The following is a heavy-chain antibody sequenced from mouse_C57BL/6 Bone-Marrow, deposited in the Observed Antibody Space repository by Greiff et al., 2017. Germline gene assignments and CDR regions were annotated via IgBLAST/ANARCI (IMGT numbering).Heavy chain of an antibody. V-gene: IGHV1-81*01. D-gene: IGHD1-1*01. CDR2: IYPGDGDT. CDR1: GYTFTSYG. Sequence: QVQLQQSGAELARPGASVKLSCKASGYTFTSYGISWVKQRTGQGLEWIGQIYPGDGDTNYNGKFKGKATLTADKSSSTAYMQLSSLTSEDSAVYFCARSPTDWYFDVWGTGTTVTVSS. CDR3: ARSPTDWYFDV. J-gene: IGHJ1*03.